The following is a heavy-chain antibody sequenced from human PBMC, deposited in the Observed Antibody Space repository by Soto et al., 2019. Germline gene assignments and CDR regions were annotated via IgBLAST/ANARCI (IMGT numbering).Heavy chain of an antibody. D-gene: IGHD3-9*01. Sequence: GGSLRLSCAASGFTVSSNYMSWVRQAPGKGLEWVSVIYSGGSTYYADSVKGRFTISRDNSKNTLYLQMNSLRAEDTAVYYCARGGSFVGFDWTPDYWGQGTLVTVSS. CDR2: IYSGGST. CDR1: GFTVSSNY. J-gene: IGHJ4*02. CDR3: ARGGSFVGFDWTPDY. V-gene: IGHV3-53*01.